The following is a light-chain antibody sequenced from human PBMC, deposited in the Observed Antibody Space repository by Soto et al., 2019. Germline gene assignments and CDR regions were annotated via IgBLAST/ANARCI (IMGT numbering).Light chain of an antibody. CDR1: QSISNW. CDR2: DAS. J-gene: IGKJ1*01. CDR3: QHYYTFSPRT. Sequence: DIQMTQSPSTLSASVGDRVIITCRASQSISNWLAWYQQKPGKAPHLLIYDASTLESGVPSRFSGSGSGTEFTLTINSLQPDDFATYYCQHYYTFSPRTVGQGTKVEIK. V-gene: IGKV1-5*01.